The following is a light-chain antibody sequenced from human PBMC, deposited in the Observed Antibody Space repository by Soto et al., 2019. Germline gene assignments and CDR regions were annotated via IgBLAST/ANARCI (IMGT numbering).Light chain of an antibody. Sequence: EIVLTPSPGTLSLSPGERATLSCRASQSVSSSYLAWYQQKPGQAPRLLIYGASSRATGIPDRFSGSGSGTDFTLTISRQEPEDLAVYYCQQYDSSPLSFGGGTTVDIK. J-gene: IGKJ4*01. CDR1: QSVSSSY. CDR2: GAS. V-gene: IGKV3-20*01. CDR3: QQYDSSPLS.